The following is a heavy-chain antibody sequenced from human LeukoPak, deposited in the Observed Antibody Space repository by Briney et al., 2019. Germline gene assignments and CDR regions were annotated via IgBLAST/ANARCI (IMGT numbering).Heavy chain of an antibody. CDR2: INHSGSV. Sequence: PSETLSLTCAVYDGSFSNYYCSWIRQLPGKGLEWIGEINHSGSVNYNPSLKSRVTISVDTSKNQFSLRLKSMTAADTAVYYCASWTYDYGSSSSPELSWGQGTLVTVSS. D-gene: IGHD3-22*01. J-gene: IGHJ5*02. V-gene: IGHV4-34*01. CDR3: ASWTYDYGSSSSPELS. CDR1: DGSFSNYY.